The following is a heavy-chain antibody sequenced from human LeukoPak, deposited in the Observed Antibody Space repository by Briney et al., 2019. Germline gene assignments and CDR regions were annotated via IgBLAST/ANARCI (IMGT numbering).Heavy chain of an antibody. CDR2: ICYSGST. Sequence: SETLSLTCTVSGGSISSGDYYWSWIRQPPGKGLEWIGYICYSGSTYYNPSLKSRVTISVDTSKNQFSLKLSSVTAADTAVYYCARLATLSYYYYGMDVWGQGTTVTVSS. J-gene: IGHJ6*02. V-gene: IGHV4-30-4*01. D-gene: IGHD2-15*01. CDR1: GGSISSGDYY. CDR3: ARLATLSYYYYGMDV.